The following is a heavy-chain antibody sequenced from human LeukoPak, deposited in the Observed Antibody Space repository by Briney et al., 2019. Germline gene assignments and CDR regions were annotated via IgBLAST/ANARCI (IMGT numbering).Heavy chain of an antibody. D-gene: IGHD5-24*01. CDR3: ARDRGPIIEMATVSEFDAFDI. V-gene: IGHV4-59*01. CDR1: GGSISSYY. J-gene: IGHJ3*02. Sequence: PSQTLSLTCTVSGGSISSYYWSWIRQPPGKGLEWIGYIYCSGSTNYNPSLKSRVTIAVDTSKNQFSLKLSSVTAADTAVYYCARDRGPIIEMATVSEFDAFDIWGQGTMVTVSS. CDR2: IYCSGST.